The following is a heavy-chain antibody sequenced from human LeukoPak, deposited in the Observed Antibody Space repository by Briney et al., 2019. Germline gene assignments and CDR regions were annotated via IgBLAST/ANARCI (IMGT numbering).Heavy chain of an antibody. CDR1: GFTVSSHY. J-gene: IGHJ3*02. Sequence: GSLRLSCAVSGFTVSSHYITWVRQAPGKGLEWVAVIWYDGSNKYYADSVKGRFTISRDNSKNTLYLQMNSLRAEDTAVYYCARVSEHTSSYYYGSGSYYNVVGAFDIWGQGTMVTVSS. CDR3: ARVSEHTSSYYYGSGSYYNVVGAFDI. D-gene: IGHD3-10*01. V-gene: IGHV3-33*08. CDR2: IWYDGSNK.